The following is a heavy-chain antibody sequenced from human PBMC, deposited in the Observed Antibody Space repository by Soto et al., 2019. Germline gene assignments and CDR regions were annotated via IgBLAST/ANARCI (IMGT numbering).Heavy chain of an antibody. D-gene: IGHD3-9*01. CDR2: ISSSGSTI. V-gene: IGHV3-48*03. CDR1: GFTFSSYE. CDR3: ARDDWGNWFDP. Sequence: PGGSLRLSCAASGFTFSSYEMNWVRQAPGKGLEWVSYISSSGSTIYYADSVKGRFTISRDNAKNSLYLQMNSLRAEDTAVYYCARDDWGNWFDPWGQGTLVTVSS. J-gene: IGHJ5*02.